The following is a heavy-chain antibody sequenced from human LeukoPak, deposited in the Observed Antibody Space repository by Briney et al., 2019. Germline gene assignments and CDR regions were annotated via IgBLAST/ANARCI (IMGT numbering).Heavy chain of an antibody. V-gene: IGHV4-59*01. CDR3: ARVGCSSTSCYYYYGMDV. Sequence: SETLSLTCTVSGGSISSYYWSWIRQPPGKRLEWIGYIYYSGSTNYNPSLKSRVTISVDTSKNQFSLKLSSVTAADTAVYYCARVGCSSTSCYYYYGMDVWGQGTTVTVSS. CDR1: GGSISSYY. CDR2: IYYSGST. J-gene: IGHJ6*02. D-gene: IGHD2-2*01.